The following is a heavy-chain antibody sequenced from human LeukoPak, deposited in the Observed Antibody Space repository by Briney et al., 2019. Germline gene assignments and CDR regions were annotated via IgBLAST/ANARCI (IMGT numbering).Heavy chain of an antibody. D-gene: IGHD4-17*01. CDR1: GFTSSTYG. Sequence: PGGSLRLSCAASGFTSSTYGMHWVRRAPGKGLEWVAFIRNDGSTKYYADSVKGRFTLSRDNSKNTLYLQINSLRAEDTAVYYCAVSVTNEVDYWGQGTLVTVSS. V-gene: IGHV3-30*02. CDR3: AVSVTNEVDY. CDR2: IRNDGSTK. J-gene: IGHJ4*02.